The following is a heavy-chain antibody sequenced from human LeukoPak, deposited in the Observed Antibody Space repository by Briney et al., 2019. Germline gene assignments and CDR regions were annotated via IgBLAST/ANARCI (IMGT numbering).Heavy chain of an antibody. V-gene: IGHV1-18*01. Sequence: ASVKVSCKTSGYTFTNHGISWVRQAPGQGLEWMGWISAYNGNTNYAQKLQGRVTVTTDTSTSTAYMELRSLRSDDTAVYYCARGSYPDAFDIWGQGTMVTVSS. J-gene: IGHJ3*02. CDR3: ARGSYPDAFDI. D-gene: IGHD1-26*01. CDR1: GYTFTNHG. CDR2: ISAYNGNT.